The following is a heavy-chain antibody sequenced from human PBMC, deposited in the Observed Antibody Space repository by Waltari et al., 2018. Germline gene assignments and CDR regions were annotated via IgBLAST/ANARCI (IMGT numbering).Heavy chain of an antibody. CDR3: TRVGDLLAFDI. D-gene: IGHD3-10*01. CDR2: IRSKAYGGTT. Sequence: EVQLVESGGGLVQPGRSLRLSCTASGFTFGDYAMSWFRQAPGKGLEWVGFIRSKAYGGTTEYAASVKGRFTISRDDSKSIAYLQMNSLKTEDTAVYYCTRVGDLLAFDIWGQGTMVTVSS. CDR1: GFTFGDYA. V-gene: IGHV3-49*03. J-gene: IGHJ3*02.